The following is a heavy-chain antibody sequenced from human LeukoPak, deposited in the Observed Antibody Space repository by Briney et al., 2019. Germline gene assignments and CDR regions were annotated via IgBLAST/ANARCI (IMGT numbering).Heavy chain of an antibody. J-gene: IGHJ4*02. CDR3: ASEGYYYDSSGLMDY. CDR2: IYYSGST. Sequence: SETLSLTCTVSGGSISSSSYYWGWIRQPPGKGLEWIGSIYYSGSTYYNPSLKSRVTISVDTSKNQFSLKLRSVTAADTAVYYCASEGYYYDSSGLMDYWGQGTLVTVSS. V-gene: IGHV4-39*07. CDR1: GGSISSSSYY. D-gene: IGHD3-22*01.